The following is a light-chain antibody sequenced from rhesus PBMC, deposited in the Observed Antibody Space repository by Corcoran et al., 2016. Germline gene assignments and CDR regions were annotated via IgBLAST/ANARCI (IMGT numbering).Light chain of an antibody. CDR1: SSDIGGYNS. CDR2: EVS. V-gene: IGLV2-32*02. Sequence: QAALTQPRSVSGSPGQSVTISFTGTSSDIGGYNSVSWYQQHPGTAPKLMIYEVSKRPSGVSDRFSGSKSGTTASLTISGLQAEDEADYYCSSYAGSNTFIFGAGTRLTVL. J-gene: IGLJ1*01. CDR3: SSYAGSNTFI.